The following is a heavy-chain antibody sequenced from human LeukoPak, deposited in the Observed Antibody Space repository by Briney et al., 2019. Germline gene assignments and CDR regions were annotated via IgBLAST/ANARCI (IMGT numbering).Heavy chain of an antibody. J-gene: IGHJ3*02. CDR2: IYTSGST. V-gene: IGHV4-4*07. Sequence: SETLSLTCTVSGGSISSYYWSWIRQPAGKGLEWIGRIYTSGSTNYNPSLKSRVTMSVDTSKNQFSLKLSSVTAADTAVYYCARSDIYCSGGTCPPNTFDAFDIWGQGTMVTVSS. D-gene: IGHD2-15*01. CDR3: ARSDIYCSGGTCPPNTFDAFDI. CDR1: GGSISSYY.